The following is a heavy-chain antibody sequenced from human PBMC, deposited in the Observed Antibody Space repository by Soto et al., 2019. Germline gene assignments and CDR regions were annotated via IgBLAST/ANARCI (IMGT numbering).Heavy chain of an antibody. CDR1: GFTFSSYW. J-gene: IGHJ3*02. CDR3: ARDYYYYSSGYRSFDAFDI. V-gene: IGHV3-7*01. Sequence: LRLSCAASGFTFSSYWMSWVRQAPGTGLEWVANIKQDGSEKYYVDSVRGRFTISRDNAKNSLYLQMSSLRAEDTAVYYCARDYYYYSSGYRSFDAFDIWGQGTMVTVSS. CDR2: IKQDGSEK. D-gene: IGHD3-22*01.